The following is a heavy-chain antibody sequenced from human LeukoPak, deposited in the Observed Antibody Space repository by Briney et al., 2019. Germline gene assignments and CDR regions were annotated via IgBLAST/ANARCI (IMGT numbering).Heavy chain of an antibody. CDR1: GYTFTDYF. Sequence: GASVKVSCKASGYTFTDYFMHWVRQAPGQGLEWMGWINPNSGGTNYAQKFQGRVTMTRDTSISTAYMELSRLRSDDTAVYYCARVRMAAAGGGHYGMDVWGQGTTVTVSS. CDR2: INPNSGGT. D-gene: IGHD6-13*01. V-gene: IGHV1-2*02. CDR3: ARVRMAAAGGGHYGMDV. J-gene: IGHJ6*02.